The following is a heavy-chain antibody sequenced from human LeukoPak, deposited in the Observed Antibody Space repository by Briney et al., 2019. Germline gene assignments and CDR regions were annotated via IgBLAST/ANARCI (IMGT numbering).Heavy chain of an antibody. J-gene: IGHJ3*02. CDR1: GGSISNYY. Sequence: SETLSLTCTVSGGSISNYYRSWIRPSPGKGLAWIGYMYYSGGTNYNPSLKSRVTISVDTSKNQFSLKLTAVTAADTAVYYCARVRRYSGRSDVFDIWGQRTMVTVSS. V-gene: IGHV4-59*01. CDR2: MYYSGGT. D-gene: IGHD1-26*01. CDR3: ARVRRYSGRSDVFDI.